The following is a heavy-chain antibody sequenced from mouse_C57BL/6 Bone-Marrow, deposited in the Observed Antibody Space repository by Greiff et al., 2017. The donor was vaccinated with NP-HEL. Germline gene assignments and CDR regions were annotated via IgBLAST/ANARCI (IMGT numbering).Heavy chain of an antibody. J-gene: IGHJ1*03. Sequence: QVQLQQPGAELVKPGASVKMSCKASGYTFTSYWITWVKQRPGQGLEWIGDIYPGSGSTNYNEKFKSKATLTVDTSSSTAYMQLSSLTSEDSAVYYCARSERYYDSSYWYFDVWGTGTTVTVSS. V-gene: IGHV1-55*01. CDR1: GYTFTSYW. CDR2: IYPGSGST. CDR3: ARSERYYDSSYWYFDV. D-gene: IGHD1-1*01.